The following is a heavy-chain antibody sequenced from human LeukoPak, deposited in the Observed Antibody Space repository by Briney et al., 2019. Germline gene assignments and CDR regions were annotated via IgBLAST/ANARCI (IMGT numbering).Heavy chain of an antibody. CDR2: IGISGGDT. D-gene: IGHD3-16*01. J-gene: IGHJ3*01. CDR3: LKESWGSTFHV. Sequence: GGSLRLSCAASGFTFDKHAMRWVRQAPGKGLEWVSGIGISGGDTYYADSVKGRSTISSDNSKNTLYLQMNSLRAEDTALYVCLKESWGSTFHVWGERTMGTLSS. CDR1: GFTFDKHA. V-gene: IGHV3-23*01.